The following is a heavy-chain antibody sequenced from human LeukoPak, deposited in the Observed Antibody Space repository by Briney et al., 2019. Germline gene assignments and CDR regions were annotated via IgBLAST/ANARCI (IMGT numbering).Heavy chain of an antibody. J-gene: IGHJ4*02. CDR3: TRVGYIDEGIDY. D-gene: IGHD5-24*01. V-gene: IGHV3-11*04. CDR1: GFTFSDYY. CDR2: ISGSGTKT. Sequence: GGSLRLSCAASGFTFSDYYMYWIRQAPGKGLEWLAYISGSGTKTHYADSVKGRFTISRDNAKISLYLQMNSLRAEDTAIYYCTRVGYIDEGIDYWGQGTLVTVSS.